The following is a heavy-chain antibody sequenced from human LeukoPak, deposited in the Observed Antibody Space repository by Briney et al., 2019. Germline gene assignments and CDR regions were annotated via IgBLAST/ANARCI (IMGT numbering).Heavy chain of an antibody. CDR1: GFTFSSYA. Sequence: LAGGSLRLSCAASGFTFSSYAMSWVRQAPGKGLEWVSAISGSGGSTYYADSVKGRFTISRDNANNMVYLEMNSLRVEDTAVYYCTRDSGADRRYFDLWGRGTLVTVSS. D-gene: IGHD7-27*01. J-gene: IGHJ2*01. V-gene: IGHV3-23*01. CDR3: TRDSGADRRYFDL. CDR2: ISGSGGST.